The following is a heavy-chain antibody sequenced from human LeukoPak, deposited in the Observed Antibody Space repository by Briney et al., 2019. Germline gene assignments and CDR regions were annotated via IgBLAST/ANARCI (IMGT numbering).Heavy chain of an antibody. D-gene: IGHD1-26*01. CDR2: ISGRSSTI. CDR1: AFTFRDYS. J-gene: IGHJ4*02. CDR3: ARDRLTSGSYFFDY. Sequence: PGGSLRLSCAASAFTFRDYSMNWVRQAPGKGLEWISYISGRSSTIYYADSVRGRFTISRDNAKNSMYLQMNSLRAEDTAVYYCARDRLTSGSYFFDYWGQGTLVTVSS. V-gene: IGHV3-48*01.